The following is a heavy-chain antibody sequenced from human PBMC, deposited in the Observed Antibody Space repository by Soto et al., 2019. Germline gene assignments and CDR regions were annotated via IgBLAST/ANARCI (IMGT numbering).Heavy chain of an antibody. CDR3: ARAIYSNYGGDYYYGMDV. Sequence: GSLRLSCAASGFTFSSYEMNWVRQAPGKGLEWVSYISSSGSTIYYADSVKGRFTISRDNAKNSLYLQMNSLRAEDTAVYYCARAIYSNYGGDYYYGMDVWGQGTTVTVSS. D-gene: IGHD4-4*01. J-gene: IGHJ6*02. V-gene: IGHV3-48*03. CDR2: ISSSGSTI. CDR1: GFTFSSYE.